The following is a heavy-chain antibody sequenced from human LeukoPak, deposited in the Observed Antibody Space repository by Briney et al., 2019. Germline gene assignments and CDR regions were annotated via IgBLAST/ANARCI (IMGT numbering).Heavy chain of an antibody. D-gene: IGHD2-21*02. CDR2: IYPGDSET. V-gene: IGHV5-51*01. Sequence: GESLKISCQGSGYRFTSYWIGWVRKMPGKGLKWMVIIYPGDSETRYSPSFQGQVTISADKSISTAYLQWSRLKASDTAMYYCARLVGEAYCGGDCYSGLDYWGQRTLVTVSS. CDR3: ARLVGEAYCGGDCYSGLDY. CDR1: GYRFTSYW. J-gene: IGHJ4*02.